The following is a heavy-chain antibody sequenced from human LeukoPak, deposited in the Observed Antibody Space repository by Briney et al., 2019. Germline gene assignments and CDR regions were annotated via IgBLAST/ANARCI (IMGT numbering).Heavy chain of an antibody. D-gene: IGHD5-18*01. CDR1: GFTFSSYG. J-gene: IGHJ4*02. Sequence: PGGSLRLSCAASGFTFSSYGMHWVRQAPGKGLEGVAVISYDGSNKYYADSVKGRFTISRDNSKNTLYLQMNSLRAEDTAAYYCAKAAAGIQLPHDYWGQGTLVTVSS. CDR3: AKAAAGIQLPHDY. V-gene: IGHV3-30*18. CDR2: ISYDGSNK.